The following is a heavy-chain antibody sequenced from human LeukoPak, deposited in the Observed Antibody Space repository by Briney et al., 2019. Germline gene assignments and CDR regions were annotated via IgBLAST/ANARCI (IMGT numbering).Heavy chain of an antibody. CDR2: IVVDSGKT. CDR3: AAVSPTKPYSFNWFYFDH. Sequence: GASVKVSCKSSGFTFTTFAMQWVRQARGQGLEGIGWIVVDSGKTDFAQKFQDRVTITTDISTKTAYMELSSLRSEDTAVYYCAAVSPTKPYSFNWFYFDHWGLGTLVTVSS. CDR1: GFTFTTFA. J-gene: IGHJ4*02. D-gene: IGHD6-13*01. V-gene: IGHV1-58*02.